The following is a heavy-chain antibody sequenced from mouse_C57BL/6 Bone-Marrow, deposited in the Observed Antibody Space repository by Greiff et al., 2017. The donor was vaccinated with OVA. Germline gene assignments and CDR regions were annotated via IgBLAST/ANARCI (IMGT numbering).Heavy chain of an antibody. CDR3: TRSTVVATDY. J-gene: IGHJ2*01. CDR1: GYTFTDYE. Sequence: QVQLQQSGAELVRPGASVTLSCKASGYTFTDYEMHWVKQTPVHGLEWIGAIDPETGGTAYNQKFKGKAILTADKSSSTAYMALRSLTSEDSAVYYCTRSTVVATDYWGQGTTLTVSS. D-gene: IGHD1-1*01. V-gene: IGHV1-15*01. CDR2: IDPETGGT.